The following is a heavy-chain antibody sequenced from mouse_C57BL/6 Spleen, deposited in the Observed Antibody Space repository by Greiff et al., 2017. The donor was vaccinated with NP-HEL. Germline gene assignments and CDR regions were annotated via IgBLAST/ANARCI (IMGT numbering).Heavy chain of an antibody. CDR2: ISSGSSTI. CDR1: GFTFSDYG. V-gene: IGHV5-17*01. D-gene: IGHD3-3*01. CDR3: ARLSGDARYFDY. Sequence: EVKLVESGGGLVKPGGSLKLSCAASGFTFSDYGMHWVRQAPEKGLEWVAYISSGSSTIYYADTVKGRFTISRDNAKNTLFLQMTSLRSEDTAMYYCARLSGDARYFDYWGQGTTLTVSS. J-gene: IGHJ2*01.